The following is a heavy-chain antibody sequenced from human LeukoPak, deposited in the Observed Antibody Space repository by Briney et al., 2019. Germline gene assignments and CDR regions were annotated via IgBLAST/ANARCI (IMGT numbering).Heavy chain of an antibody. CDR3: ARDLVTVTKGFDI. CDR1: DDSFSSHY. Sequence: SETLSLTCAVSDDSFSSHYWTWIRQPPGKGLEWIGYISYIGSTNYNPSLKSRVTISIDTSRNQFSLRLSSVTAADTAVYYCARDLVTVTKGFDIWGQGTMVSISS. D-gene: IGHD4-17*01. J-gene: IGHJ3*02. V-gene: IGHV4-59*11. CDR2: ISYIGST.